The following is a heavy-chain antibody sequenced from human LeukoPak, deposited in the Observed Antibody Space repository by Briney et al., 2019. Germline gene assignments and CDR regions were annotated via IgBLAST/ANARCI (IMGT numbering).Heavy chain of an antibody. V-gene: IGHV3-23*01. CDR3: AKVSGRIQIWPQPFGDGMDV. CDR2: ISGSTSIT. CDR1: GITFINYV. J-gene: IGHJ6*02. D-gene: IGHD5-18*01. Sequence: PGGSLRLSCAASGITFINYVMSWVRQAPGKGLECVSAISGSTSITYYADSVKGRFTISRDDSQNMLYLQMTSLRAEDTAVYYCAKVSGRIQIWPQPFGDGMDVWGQETTVTVSS.